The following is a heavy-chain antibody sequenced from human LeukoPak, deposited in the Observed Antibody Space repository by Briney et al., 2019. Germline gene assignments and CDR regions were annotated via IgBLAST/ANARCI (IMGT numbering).Heavy chain of an antibody. Sequence: ASVKVSCKASGGTFSSYAISWVRQAPGQGLEWMGWINPNSGGTNYAQKFQGRVTMTRGTSISTAYMELSRLRSDDTAVYYCARDLYSSSPTGFDPWGQGTLVTVSS. CDR2: INPNSGGT. J-gene: IGHJ5*02. V-gene: IGHV1-2*02. D-gene: IGHD6-13*01. CDR3: ARDLYSSSPTGFDP. CDR1: GGTFSSYA.